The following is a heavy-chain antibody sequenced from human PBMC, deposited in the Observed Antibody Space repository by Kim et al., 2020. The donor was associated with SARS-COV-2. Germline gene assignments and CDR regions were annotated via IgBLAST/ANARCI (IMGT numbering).Heavy chain of an antibody. D-gene: IGHD4-17*01. CDR2: IYHSGST. CDR3: ARFPNVMTTVIEAPYYYYGMDV. Sequence: SETLSLTCAVSGGSISSSNWWSWVRQPPGKGLEWIGEIYHSGSTNYNPSLKSRVTISVDKSKNQFSLKLSSVTAADTAVYYCARFPNVMTTVIEAPYYYYGMDVWGQGTTVTVSS. CDR1: GGSISSSNW. J-gene: IGHJ6*02. V-gene: IGHV4-4*02.